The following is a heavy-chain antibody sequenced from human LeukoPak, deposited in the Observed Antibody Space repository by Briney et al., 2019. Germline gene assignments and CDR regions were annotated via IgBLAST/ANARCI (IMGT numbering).Heavy chain of an antibody. CDR1: GFTFSSYG. CDR3: ARVGITMVRGIIHYYFDY. CDR2: ISPSGGIT. J-gene: IGHJ4*02. V-gene: IGHV3-23*01. Sequence: GGSLRLSCAASGFTFSSYGMNWVRQAPGKGLEWVSGISPSGGITYYTDSVKGRFTISRDNAQNSLYLQMNSLRAEDTAVYYCARVGITMVRGIIHYYFDYWGQGTLVTVSS. D-gene: IGHD3-10*01.